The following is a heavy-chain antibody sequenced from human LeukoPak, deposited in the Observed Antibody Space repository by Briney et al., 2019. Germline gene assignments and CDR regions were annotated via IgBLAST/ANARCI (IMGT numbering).Heavy chain of an antibody. CDR3: AREGIAAAGTIYYFDY. J-gene: IGHJ4*02. Sequence: GGSLRLSCAASGFTFSSYAMSWVRQAPGKGLEWVSSISSSSSYIYYADSVKGRFTISRDNAKNSLYLQMNSLRAEDTAVYYCAREGIAAAGTIYYFDYWGQGTLVTVSS. D-gene: IGHD6-13*01. CDR2: ISSSSSYI. CDR1: GFTFSSYA. V-gene: IGHV3-21*01.